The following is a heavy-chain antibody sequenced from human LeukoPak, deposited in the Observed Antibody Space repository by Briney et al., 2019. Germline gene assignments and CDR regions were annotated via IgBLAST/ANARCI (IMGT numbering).Heavy chain of an antibody. CDR2: IWYDGSNR. D-gene: IGHD3-10*01. Sequence: PGGSLRLSCAASGFSFKTYGMHWVRQAPGKGLEWVAIIWYDGSNRFYADSVKGRFTISRYNPKSTLYLQMNSLRAEDTAVYCCASGLVGGSFDYWGQGTLVTVFS. J-gene: IGHJ4*02. V-gene: IGHV3-33*03. CDR3: ASGLVGGSFDY. CDR1: GFSFKTYG.